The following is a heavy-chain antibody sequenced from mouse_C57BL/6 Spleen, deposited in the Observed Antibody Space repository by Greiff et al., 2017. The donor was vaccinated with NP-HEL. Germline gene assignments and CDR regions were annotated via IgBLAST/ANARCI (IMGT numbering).Heavy chain of an antibody. CDR3: TRRGDYDGD. Sequence: VKLMESGAELVRPGASVTLSCKASGYTFTDYEMHWVKQTPVHGLEWIGAIDPETGGTAYNQKFKGKAILTADKSSSTAYMELRSLTSEDSAVYYCTRRGDYDGDWGQGTSVTVSS. CDR2: IDPETGGT. CDR1: GYTFTDYE. V-gene: IGHV1-15*01. J-gene: IGHJ4*01. D-gene: IGHD2-4*01.